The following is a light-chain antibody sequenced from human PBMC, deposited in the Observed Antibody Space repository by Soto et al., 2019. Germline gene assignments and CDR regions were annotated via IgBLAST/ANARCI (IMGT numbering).Light chain of an antibody. Sequence: EIVLTQSPATLSLSPGQGATLSCRASQSVSSYLAWYQQKPGQAPRLLIYDASNRATGIPARFSGSGSGTDFTLTISSLEPEDFAVYYCQQRSTGLTFGGGTKVEIK. CDR3: QQRSTGLT. V-gene: IGKV3-11*01. CDR2: DAS. CDR1: QSVSSY. J-gene: IGKJ4*01.